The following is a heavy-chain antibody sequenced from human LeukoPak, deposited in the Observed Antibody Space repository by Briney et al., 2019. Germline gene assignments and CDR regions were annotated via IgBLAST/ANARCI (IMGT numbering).Heavy chain of an antibody. D-gene: IGHD6-19*01. CDR3: TRRPLSSVWKFFDY. V-gene: IGHV4-4*02. CDR2: IYHSGST. CDR1: GDSISSSNW. J-gene: IGHJ4*02. Sequence: SGTLSLTCAVFGDSISSSNWWSWVRQPPGKGLEWIGEIYHSGSTNYNPSLKSRVTISVDKSNNQSSLRLSSVTAADTAVYYCTRRPLSSVWKFFDYWGQGTLVAVSS.